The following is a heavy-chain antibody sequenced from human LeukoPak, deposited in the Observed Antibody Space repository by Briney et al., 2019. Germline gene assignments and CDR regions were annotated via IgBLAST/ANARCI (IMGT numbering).Heavy chain of an antibody. CDR1: GGSISSSSYY. J-gene: IGHJ3*02. Sequence: PSETLSLTCTVSGGSISSSSYYWGWIRQPPGKGLEWIGSIYYSGSTYYNPSLKSRVTISVDTSKNQFSLKLSSVTAADTAVYYCARDTGYSSSSGRAFDIWGQGTMVTVSS. CDR3: ARDTGYSSSSGRAFDI. CDR2: IYYSGST. V-gene: IGHV4-39*07. D-gene: IGHD6-6*01.